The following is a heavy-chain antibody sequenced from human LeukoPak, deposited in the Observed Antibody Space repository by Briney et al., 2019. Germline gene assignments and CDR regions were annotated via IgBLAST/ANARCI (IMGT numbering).Heavy chain of an antibody. Sequence: GGSLRLSCAASGFTFSSYGMHWVRQAPGKGLEYVSAISSNGGSTYYANSVKGRFTISRDNSKNTLYLQMGSLRAEDMAVYYCARGPPPLGDPWGQGTLVTVSS. V-gene: IGHV3-64*01. CDR1: GFTFSSYG. J-gene: IGHJ5*02. CDR2: ISSNGGST. CDR3: ARGPPPLGDP.